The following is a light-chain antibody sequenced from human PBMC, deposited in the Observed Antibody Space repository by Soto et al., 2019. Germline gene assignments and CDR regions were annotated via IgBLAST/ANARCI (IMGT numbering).Light chain of an antibody. J-gene: IGLJ2*01. V-gene: IGLV1-51*01. CDR3: ATWDGSLPGEV. CDR1: SSNIGNNY. Sequence: QSVLTQSPSVSAASGQKVTISCSGSSSNIGNNYVSWYQQLPGTAPKLLIYDNNKRPSGITDRFSGSKSGTSGTLDITGLQTGDEADYYCATWDGSLPGEVFGGGTKLNVL. CDR2: DNN.